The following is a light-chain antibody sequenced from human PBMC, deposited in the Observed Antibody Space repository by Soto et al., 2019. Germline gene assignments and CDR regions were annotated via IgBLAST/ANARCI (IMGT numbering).Light chain of an antibody. Sequence: DIQMTRSAWTVSGSVGARVTNTCRASQTISSWLAWYQQKPGKAPKLLIYKASTLKSGVPSRFSGSGSGTEFTLTISSLQPDDFATYYCQHYNSYSEAFGQGTKVDI. CDR3: QHYNSYSEA. J-gene: IGKJ1*01. CDR1: QTISSW. CDR2: KAS. V-gene: IGKV1-5*03.